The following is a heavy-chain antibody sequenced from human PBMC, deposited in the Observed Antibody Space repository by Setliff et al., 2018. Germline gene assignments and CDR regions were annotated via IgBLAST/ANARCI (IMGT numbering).Heavy chain of an antibody. CDR1: GASLRSGSNY. Sequence: SETLSLTCTVSGASLRSGSNYWGWFRQPAGKGLEWIGRIYTDGTTKYSPSLKSRVTISADTSQNHFSLRMSSVSAADTAVYFCAKEHVVISFVNNIHHHYGMDVWGQGTTVTVSS. CDR3: AKEHVVISFVNNIHHHYGMDV. V-gene: IGHV4-61*02. CDR2: IYTDGTT. D-gene: IGHD2-21*01. J-gene: IGHJ6*02.